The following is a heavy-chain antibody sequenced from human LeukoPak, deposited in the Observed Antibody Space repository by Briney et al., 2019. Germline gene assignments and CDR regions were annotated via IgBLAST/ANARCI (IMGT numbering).Heavy chain of an antibody. CDR2: INGGGVNT. CDR3: AKVGPLYSYYFDY. D-gene: IGHD5-18*01. CDR1: GFIFSDYW. J-gene: IGHJ4*02. V-gene: IGHV3-23*01. Sequence: GGSLRLSCAASGFIFSDYWMSWVRQAPGKGLEWVPTINGGGVNTHYADSVGGRFTISRDNSKNTLFLQMNSLRDEDTAVYYCAKVGPLYSYYFDYWGQGTLVTVSS.